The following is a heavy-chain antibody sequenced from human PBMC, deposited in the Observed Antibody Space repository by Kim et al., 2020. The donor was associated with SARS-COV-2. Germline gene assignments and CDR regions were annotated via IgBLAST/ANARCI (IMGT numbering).Heavy chain of an antibody. CDR2: K. J-gene: IGHJ3*02. V-gene: IGHV3-30*02. Sequence: KYYADSVKGRFTISRDNSKNTLYLQMNSLRAEDTAVYYCAKFSHGDAFDIWGQGTMVTVSS. CDR3: AKFSHGDAFDI.